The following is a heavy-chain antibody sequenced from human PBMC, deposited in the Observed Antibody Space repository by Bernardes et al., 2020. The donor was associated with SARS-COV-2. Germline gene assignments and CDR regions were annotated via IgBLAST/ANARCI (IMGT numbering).Heavy chain of an antibody. D-gene: IGHD6-13*01. CDR3: ARHPSSQYNWFDP. CDR2: IYPGDSDT. CDR1: GYSFTSYW. Sequence: GESLNISCKGSGYSFTSYWIGWVRQMPGTGLEWMGIIYPGDSDTRYSPSFQGQVTISADKSISTAYLQWSSLKASDTAMYYCARHPSSQYNWFDPWGQGTLVTVSS. J-gene: IGHJ5*02. V-gene: IGHV5-51*01.